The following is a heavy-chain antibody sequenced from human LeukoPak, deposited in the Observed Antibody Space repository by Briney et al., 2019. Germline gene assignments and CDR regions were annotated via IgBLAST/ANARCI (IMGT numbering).Heavy chain of an antibody. D-gene: IGHD2-15*01. CDR3: GARPGEVAVPYDY. J-gene: IGHJ4*02. CDR1: GFTFSTYA. CDR2: ISGSGGFT. V-gene: IGHV3-23*01. Sequence: PGGSLRLSCAASGFTFSTYAMTWVRQAPGKGLEWVSVISGSGGFTYYADSVKGRFTISRDNSKNTLYLQMHSLRAEDTAVYYCGARPGEVAVPYDYWGQGTLVTVFS.